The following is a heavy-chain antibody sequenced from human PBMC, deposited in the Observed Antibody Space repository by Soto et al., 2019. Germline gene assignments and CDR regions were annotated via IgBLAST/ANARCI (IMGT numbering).Heavy chain of an antibody. D-gene: IGHD1-26*01. Sequence: GGSLRLSCAASGVTFSDSSINWVRQAPGKGLEWVSYISGSSKTIYYADSVKGRFTTSRDNAKNSVYLQMNSLRDEDTAVYYCARDKKWAFDYWGQGA. J-gene: IGHJ4*02. CDR1: GVTFSDSS. CDR3: ARDKKWAFDY. V-gene: IGHV3-48*02. CDR2: ISGSSKTI.